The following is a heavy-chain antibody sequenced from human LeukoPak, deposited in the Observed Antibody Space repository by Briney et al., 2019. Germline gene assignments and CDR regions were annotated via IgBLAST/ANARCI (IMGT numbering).Heavy chain of an antibody. D-gene: IGHD3-22*01. V-gene: IGHV3-23*01. CDR1: GFTFSSYA. Sequence: GGSLRLSCAASGFTFSSYAMSWVRQAPGEGLEWVSAIGCSGSSTYYAGSVKGRFTISRDNSKNTLYLQMNSLRAEDTAVYYCAKSDTSGPTAHDYWGQGTLVTVSS. CDR2: IGCSGSST. J-gene: IGHJ4*02. CDR3: AKSDTSGPTAHDY.